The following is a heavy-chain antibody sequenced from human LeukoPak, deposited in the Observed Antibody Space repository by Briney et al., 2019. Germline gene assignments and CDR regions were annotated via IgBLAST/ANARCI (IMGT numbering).Heavy chain of an antibody. CDR1: GGSISSYY. CDR2: INHSGST. D-gene: IGHD2-2*01. V-gene: IGHV4-34*01. CDR3: ARRVVVPAAIGY. J-gene: IGHJ4*02. Sequence: SDTLSLTCTVSGGSISSYYWSWIRQPPGKGLEWIGEINHSGSTNYNPSLKSRVTISVDTSKNQFSLKLSSVTAADTAVYYCARRVVVPAAIGYWGQGTLVTVSS.